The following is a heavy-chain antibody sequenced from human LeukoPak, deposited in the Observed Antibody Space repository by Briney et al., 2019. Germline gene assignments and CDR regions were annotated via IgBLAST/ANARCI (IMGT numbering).Heavy chain of an antibody. Sequence: GGSLRLSCAVSGFTFSSYGMSWVRQAPGKGLEWVSAISGSGGSTYYADSVKGRFTISRDNSKNTLYLQMNSLRAEDTAVYYCAKGGIVVVPTDTDFDYWGQGTLVTVSS. J-gene: IGHJ4*02. CDR1: GFTFSSYG. D-gene: IGHD2-2*01. CDR2: ISGSGGST. CDR3: AKGGIVVVPTDTDFDY. V-gene: IGHV3-23*01.